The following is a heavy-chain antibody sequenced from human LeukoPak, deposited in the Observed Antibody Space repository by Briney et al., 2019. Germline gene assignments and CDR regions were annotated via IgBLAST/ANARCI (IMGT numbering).Heavy chain of an antibody. V-gene: IGHV3-7*01. CDR1: GFTLSGYW. J-gene: IGHJ4*02. Sequence: QSGGSLRLSCAASGFTLSGYWMSWVRRAPGKGLEWVANIKQDGDEKYYVDSVRGRFTISRDNAKNSVYLQMNSLRADDTAVYYCASGYSSSWATFDYWGQGTLVTVSS. CDR2: IKQDGDEK. D-gene: IGHD6-13*01. CDR3: ASGYSSSWATFDY.